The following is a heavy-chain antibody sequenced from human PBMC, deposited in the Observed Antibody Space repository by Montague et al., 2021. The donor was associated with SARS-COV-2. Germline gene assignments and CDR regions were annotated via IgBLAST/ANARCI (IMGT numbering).Heavy chain of an antibody. J-gene: IGHJ6*02. CDR2: IYNNGST. CDR1: GGSISSYY. Sequence: SETLSLTCTVSGGSISSYYWSWIRQPPGKGLQWVGYIYNNGSTNCNTSLKSRVTLSIDTSKNQFSLKLTSVTAADTAVHYCARGGGDSADYCYYAMDVWGQGTTVTVSS. D-gene: IGHD2-21*02. V-gene: IGHV4-59*01. CDR3: ARGGGDSADYCYYAMDV.